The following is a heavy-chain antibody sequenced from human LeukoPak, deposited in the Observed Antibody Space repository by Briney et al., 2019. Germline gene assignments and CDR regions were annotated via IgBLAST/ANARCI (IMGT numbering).Heavy chain of an antibody. D-gene: IGHD2-21*02. V-gene: IGHV1-2*02. CDR1: GYTFTGYY. CDR2: INPNSGGT. CDR3: ARGAYCGGDCYYAFDI. J-gene: IGHJ3*02. Sequence: ASVKVSCKASGYTFTGYYMHWVRQAPGQGLEWMGWINPNSGGTNYAQKFQGRVTMTRDTSISTAYMELSRLRSDDTAVYYCARGAYCGGDCYYAFDIWGQGTMVTVSS.